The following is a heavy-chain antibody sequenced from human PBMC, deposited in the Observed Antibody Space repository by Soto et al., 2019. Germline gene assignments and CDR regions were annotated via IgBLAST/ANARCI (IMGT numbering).Heavy chain of an antibody. D-gene: IGHD3-10*01. CDR3: ARVLLNYYGMDV. CDR1: GGSISSGDYY. V-gene: IGHV4-30-4*01. Sequence: SETLSLTCTVSGGSISSGDYYWSWIRQPPGKGLEWIGYIYYSGSTYYNPSLKSRVTISVDTSKNQFSLKLSSVTAADTAVYYCARVLLNYYGMDVWGQGTTVTVSS. CDR2: IYYSGST. J-gene: IGHJ6*02.